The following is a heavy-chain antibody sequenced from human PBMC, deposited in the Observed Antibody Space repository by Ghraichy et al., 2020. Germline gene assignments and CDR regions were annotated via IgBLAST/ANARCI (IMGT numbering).Heavy chain of an antibody. Sequence: GGSLRLSCAASGFTFSNYGMTWVRQAPGKGLEWVSVLTGSGEDTNYAGSVKGRFTISRDNSKNTLYLQMNSLRAEDTAVYYCGKGSGSQTYWYFDLWGRGTLVTVSS. J-gene: IGHJ2*01. D-gene: IGHD6-13*01. CDR2: LTGSGEDT. V-gene: IGHV3-23*01. CDR1: GFTFSNYG. CDR3: GKGSGSQTYWYFDL.